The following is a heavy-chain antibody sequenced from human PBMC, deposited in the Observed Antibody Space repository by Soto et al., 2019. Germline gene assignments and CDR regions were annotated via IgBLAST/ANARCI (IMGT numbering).Heavy chain of an antibody. Sequence: QVQLVQSGAEVKKPGSSVKVSCEASGGTFSGHAISWVRQAPGQGPEWMGGLIPLFGTTQHAQNFQDRLTITADTSTSTAYMELTTLRLEDTSSYYCAGGPNWGYRVDSWSQGALVTVSS. CDR2: LIPLFGTT. V-gene: IGHV1-69*06. J-gene: IGHJ4*02. D-gene: IGHD7-27*01. CDR3: AGGPNWGYRVDS. CDR1: GGTFSGHA.